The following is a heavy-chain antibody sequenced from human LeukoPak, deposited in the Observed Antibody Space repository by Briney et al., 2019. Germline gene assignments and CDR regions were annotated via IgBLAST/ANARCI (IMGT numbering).Heavy chain of an antibody. D-gene: IGHD5-24*01. Sequence: PGGSLRLSCAASRSLFTTYGIHWARQAPGKGLEWVAVISFDGSNTFYTDFVKGRFTVSRDDSKNMVYLQMNSLTGDDTAVYHCARDPQRWQQLPHYWYLDLWGRGTLVTVSS. CDR3: ARDPQRWQQLPHYWYLDL. CDR2: ISFDGSNT. J-gene: IGHJ2*01. CDR1: RSLFTTYG. V-gene: IGHV3-30*13.